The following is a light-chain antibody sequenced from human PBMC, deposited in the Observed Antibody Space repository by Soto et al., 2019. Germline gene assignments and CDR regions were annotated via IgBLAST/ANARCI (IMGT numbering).Light chain of an antibody. CDR1: SSDVGGYNS. Sequence: QSALTQPASVSGSPGQSITISCTGTSSDVGGYNSVSWYQQHPGKAPKLVIYEVTNRPSGISNRFSGSKSGNTASLTISGLQAEDEADYYCVSFAGGTYVFGTGTKVTVL. CDR3: VSFAGGTYV. J-gene: IGLJ1*01. V-gene: IGLV2-14*01. CDR2: EVT.